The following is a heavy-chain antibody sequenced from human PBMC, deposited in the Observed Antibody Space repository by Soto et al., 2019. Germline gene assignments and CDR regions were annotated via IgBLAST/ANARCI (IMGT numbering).Heavy chain of an antibody. CDR1: GGSFSGYY. CDR2: INHSGST. CDR3: ARGGSTILTGYDRDVVEASIDY. J-gene: IGHJ4*02. Sequence: SETLSLTCAVYGGSFSGYYWSWIRQPPGKGLEWIGEINHSGSTNYNPSLKSRVTISVDTSKNQFSLKLSSVTAADTAVYYCARGGSTILTGYDRDVVEASIDYWGQGTLVTVSS. V-gene: IGHV4-34*01. D-gene: IGHD3-9*01.